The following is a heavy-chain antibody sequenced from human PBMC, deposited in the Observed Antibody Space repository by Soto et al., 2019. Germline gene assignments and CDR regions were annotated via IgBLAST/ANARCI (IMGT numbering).Heavy chain of an antibody. Sequence: QVQLVESGGGVVQPGRSLRLSCAASGFTFSNYGMHWVRQAPGKGREWVAVISFDGNTKYYGDSVNGRFIVSRDNSKNILYVQMNSLRPEDTAVYYCVKSKDLTGNDFKFDHWGQGTLVTVSS. J-gene: IGHJ4*02. CDR1: GFTFSNYG. CDR3: VKSKDLTGNDFKFDH. CDR2: ISFDGNTK. V-gene: IGHV3-30*18. D-gene: IGHD3-9*01.